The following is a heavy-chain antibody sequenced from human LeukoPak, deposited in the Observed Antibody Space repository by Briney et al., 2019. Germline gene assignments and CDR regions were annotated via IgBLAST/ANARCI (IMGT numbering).Heavy chain of an antibody. CDR1: GFTFSSYW. CDR3: ARASFNGWYFLDN. J-gene: IGHJ4*02. CDR2: INSDGSST. Sequence: PGGSLRLSCAASGFTFSSYWMHWVRQAPGKGLVWVSRINSDGSSTSYADSVKGRFTISRDNAKNTLYLQMNSLRAEDTAVYYCARASFNGWYFLDNWGQGTLVTVSS. V-gene: IGHV3-74*01. D-gene: IGHD6-19*01.